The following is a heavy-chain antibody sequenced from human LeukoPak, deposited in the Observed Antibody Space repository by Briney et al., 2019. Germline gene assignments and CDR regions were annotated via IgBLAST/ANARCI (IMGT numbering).Heavy chain of an antibody. V-gene: IGHV4-34*01. J-gene: IGHJ4*02. D-gene: IGHD2-2*01. Sequence: PSETLSLTCAVYGGSFSGYYWSWIRQPPGKGLEWIGEINHSGSTNYNPSLKSRVTISVDTSKNQFSLKLSSVTAADTAVYYCASLLMDCSSTSCLAFDYWGQGTLVTVSS. CDR1: GGSFSGYY. CDR2: INHSGST. CDR3: ASLLMDCSSTSCLAFDY.